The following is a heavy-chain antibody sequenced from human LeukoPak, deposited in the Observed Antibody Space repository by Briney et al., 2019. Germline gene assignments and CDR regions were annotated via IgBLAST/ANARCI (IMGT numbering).Heavy chain of an antibody. J-gene: IGHJ4*02. V-gene: IGHV1-69*13. CDR3: ARVGDYGSGSYFFDY. Sequence: SVKVSCKASGGTFSSYAISWVRQAPGQGLEWMGGIIPIFGTANYAQKFQGRVTITADESTSTAYMELSSLRSENTAVYYCARVGDYGSGSYFFDYWGQGTLVTVSS. CDR2: IIPIFGTA. D-gene: IGHD3-10*01. CDR1: GGTFSSYA.